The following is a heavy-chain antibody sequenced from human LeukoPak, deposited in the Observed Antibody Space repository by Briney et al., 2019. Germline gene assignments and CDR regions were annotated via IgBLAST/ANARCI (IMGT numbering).Heavy chain of an antibody. CDR3: AELGITMIGGV. J-gene: IGHJ6*04. CDR1: GLTFSRYW. D-gene: IGHD3-10*02. V-gene: IGHV3-7*01. Sequence: GGSLRLSCAAPGLTFSRYWMSWVRQAPGKGVGWVANIKQDGSEKYYVAIVKGRFTISRDNAKDSLYLQMNSLRAEATAVYYCAELGITMIGGVWGKGTTVTISS. CDR2: IKQDGSEK.